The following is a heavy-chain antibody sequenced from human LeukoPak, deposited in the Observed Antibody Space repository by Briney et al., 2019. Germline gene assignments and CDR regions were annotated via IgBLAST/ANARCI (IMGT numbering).Heavy chain of an antibody. D-gene: IGHD4-17*01. J-gene: IGHJ4*02. CDR2: ISGSGGST. CDR3: AKGSTVTTRGTYFDY. CDR1: GFTFSSYA. V-gene: IGHV3-23*01. Sequence: GGSLRLPCAASGFTFSSYAMSWVRQAPGKGLEWVSAISGSGGSTYYADSVKGRFTISRDNSKNTLYLQMNSLRAEDTAVYYCAKGSTVTTRGTYFDYWGQGTLVTVSS.